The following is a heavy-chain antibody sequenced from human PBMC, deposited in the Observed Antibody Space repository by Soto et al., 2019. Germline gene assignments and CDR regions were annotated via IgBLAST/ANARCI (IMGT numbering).Heavy chain of an antibody. J-gene: IGHJ4*02. CDR3: VRALREVTGYEYYFDY. CDR1: GFTFSSYW. CDR2: IKQDGSAK. V-gene: IGHV3-7*01. Sequence: GGSLRLSCAGSGFTFSSYWMSWVRQAPDKGLEWVAKIKQDGSAKSYVDSVKGRFTISRDNARNSLSLQMDSLRAEDTAVYYCVRALREVTGYEYYFDYWGQGTLVTVSS. D-gene: IGHD5-12*01.